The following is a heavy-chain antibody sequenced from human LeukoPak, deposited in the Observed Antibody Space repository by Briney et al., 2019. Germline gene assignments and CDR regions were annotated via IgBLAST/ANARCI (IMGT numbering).Heavy chain of an antibody. J-gene: IGHJ4*02. CDR3: ARVLSNWNYHDY. CDR1: GYTFTGYY. V-gene: IGHV1-2*02. Sequence: ASVKVSCKASGYTFTGYYMHWVRQAPGQGLEWMGWINPNSGGTNYAQKFQGRVTMTRDTSISTAYMELSRLRSNDTAVYYCARVLSNWNYHDYWGQGTLVTVSS. CDR2: INPNSGGT. D-gene: IGHD1-1*01.